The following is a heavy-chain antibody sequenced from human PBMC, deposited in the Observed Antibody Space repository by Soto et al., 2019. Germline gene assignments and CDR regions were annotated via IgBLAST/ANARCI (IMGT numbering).Heavy chain of an antibody. D-gene: IGHD2-15*01. V-gene: IGHV3-21*04. CDR2: ISPSSTYI. J-gene: IGHJ4*02. CDR1: GLNFEKCS. CDR3: ETDKGDIEVVPATT. Sequence: PGWSLRLSCAASGLNFEKCSMNWVRQPPGKGPEWLASISPSSTYIRYADSVKGRFTISRDNARNSLSLQMMNLRADDTAIYYCETDKGDIEVVPATTWGQGTLVTVSS.